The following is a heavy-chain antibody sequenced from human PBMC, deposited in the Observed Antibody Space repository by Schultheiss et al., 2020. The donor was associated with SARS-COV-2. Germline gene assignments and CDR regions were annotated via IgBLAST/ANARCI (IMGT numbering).Heavy chain of an antibody. Sequence: SETLSLTCTVSGGSISSYYWSWIRQPPGKGLEWIGYIYYSGSTYYNPSLKSRVTISVDTSKNQFSLKLSSVTAADTAVYYCARELKVPAAPGYYYYYMDVWGKGTTVTVSS. J-gene: IGHJ6*03. V-gene: IGHV4-59*01. CDR2: IYYSGST. CDR1: GGSISSYY. CDR3: ARELKVPAAPGYYYYYMDV. D-gene: IGHD2-2*01.